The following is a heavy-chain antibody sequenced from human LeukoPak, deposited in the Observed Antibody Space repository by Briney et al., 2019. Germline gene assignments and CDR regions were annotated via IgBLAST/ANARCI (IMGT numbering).Heavy chain of an antibody. CDR2: IKQDGSEK. V-gene: IGHV3-7*01. CDR3: ARGRRFDYYDSSGYNSPFDY. CDR1: GFTFRIYW. D-gene: IGHD3-22*01. J-gene: IGHJ4*02. Sequence: GGSLRLSCAASGFTFRIYWMTWVRQAPGKGLEWVGNIKQDGSEKYYVDSVKGRFTISRDNAKNSLYLQMNSLRAEDTAVYYCARGRRFDYYDSSGYNSPFDYWGQGTPVTVSS.